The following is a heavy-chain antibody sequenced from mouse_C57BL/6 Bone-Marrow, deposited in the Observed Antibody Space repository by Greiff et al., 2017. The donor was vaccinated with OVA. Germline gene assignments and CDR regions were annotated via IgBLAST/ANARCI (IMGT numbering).Heavy chain of an antibody. V-gene: IGHV1-64*01. CDR3: ASSTYYSNYGGFAY. J-gene: IGHJ3*01. Sequence: VQLQQSGAELVKPGASVKLSCKASGYTFTSYWMHWVKQRPGQGLEWIGMIYPNSGSTNYNEKFKSKATLTVDTSSSTAYMQLSSLTSTDAAVDYCASSTYYSNYGGFAYWGQGTLVTVSA. CDR1: GYTFTSYW. CDR2: IYPNSGST. D-gene: IGHD2-5*01.